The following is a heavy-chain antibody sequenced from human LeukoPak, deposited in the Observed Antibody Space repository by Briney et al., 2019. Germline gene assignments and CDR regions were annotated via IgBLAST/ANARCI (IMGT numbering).Heavy chain of an antibody. CDR1: GGSISSSKYY. CDR3: ARYEAVAGVFDY. J-gene: IGHJ4*02. CDR2: IFNSGST. Sequence: PSETLSLTCTVSGGSISSSKYYWGWIRQPPGKGLEWIGTIFNSGSTHYNPSLKSRVTISVDTSKNQFSLNLSSVTAADTAVYYCARYEAVAGVFDYWGQGTLVNVSS. D-gene: IGHD6-19*01. V-gene: IGHV4-39*01.